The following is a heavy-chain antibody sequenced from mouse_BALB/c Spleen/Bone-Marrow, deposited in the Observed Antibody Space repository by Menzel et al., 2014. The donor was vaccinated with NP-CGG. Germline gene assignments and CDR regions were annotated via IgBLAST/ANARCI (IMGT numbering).Heavy chain of an antibody. V-gene: IGHV2-9*02. Sequence: VHLQHSGPGLVAPSQSRSITCTVSGFSLTSYGVHWVRQPPGKGLEWLGVIWAGGRTNYNSALMSRLSISKDNSKSQVFLKMNILQTDDAVMYYCARGGGYYYSMVYWGHGASATISS. CDR2: IWAGGRT. CDR3: ARGGGYYYSMVY. J-gene: IGHJ4*01. CDR1: GFSLTSYG.